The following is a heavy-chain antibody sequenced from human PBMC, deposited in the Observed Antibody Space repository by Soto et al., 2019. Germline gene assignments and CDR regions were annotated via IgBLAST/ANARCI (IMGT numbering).Heavy chain of an antibody. CDR3: ARDVFCSSGTCRIANSSDP. V-gene: IGHV4-34*01. CDR2: INNRGS. D-gene: IGHD3-9*01. J-gene: IGHJ5*02. Sequence: PSETLSLTCGGSGGSFSGYYWSWLRQPPGKGLEWIGAINNRGSDYNPSLKSRVTMSVDTPKNQFSLKLSSLTAADTAVYYCARDVFCSSGTCRIANSSDPSCQGTLDTIPS. CDR1: GGSFSGYY.